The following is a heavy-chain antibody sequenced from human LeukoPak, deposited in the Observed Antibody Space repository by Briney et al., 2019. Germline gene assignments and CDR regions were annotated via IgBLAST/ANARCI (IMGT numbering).Heavy chain of an antibody. CDR3: ATTTRSRSWDY. CDR1: GFTFSNYW. D-gene: IGHD2-2*01. J-gene: IGHJ4*02. V-gene: IGHV3-7*01. Sequence: GGSLRLSCAAYGFTFSNYWMSWVRQAPGKGREWVANVRPDGSEIQCVDSMKGRFTVSRDNSENSLYLRMISLRAEDTAVYYCATTTRSRSWDYWGQGTLVTVSS. CDR2: VRPDGSEI.